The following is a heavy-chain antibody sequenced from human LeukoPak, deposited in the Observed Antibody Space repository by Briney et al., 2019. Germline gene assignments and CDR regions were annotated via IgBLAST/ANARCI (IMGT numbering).Heavy chain of an antibody. CDR3: AKGVGYGGMDV. CDR1: GFTFSGYG. J-gene: IGHJ6*02. CDR2: ISYDGHNE. Sequence: GRSLRLSCAASGFTFSGYGMHWVRQAPGKGLEWVAVISYDGHNEYYGDSVRGRLTISRDNSKNTVFLQMNSLRAEDTAVYYCAKGVGYGGMDVWGQGTTVTVSS. V-gene: IGHV3-30*18. D-gene: IGHD2-8*01.